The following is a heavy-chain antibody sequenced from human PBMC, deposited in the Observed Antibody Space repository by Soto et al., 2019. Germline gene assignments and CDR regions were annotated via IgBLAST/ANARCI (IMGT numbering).Heavy chain of an antibody. CDR1: GGSISSYY. D-gene: IGHD3-10*02. V-gene: IGHV4-59*01. CDR2: IFYSGST. Sequence: QVQLQESGPGLVKPSETLSLTCTVSGGSISSYYWSWIRQPPGKGLEWIGFIFYSGSTSDNPSRKSRVTISIDTSEYQFSLKLNSVTAADTAVYYCASMIGDPVLSFDSWGQGTLVAVSS. J-gene: IGHJ5*01. CDR3: ASMIGDPVLSFDS.